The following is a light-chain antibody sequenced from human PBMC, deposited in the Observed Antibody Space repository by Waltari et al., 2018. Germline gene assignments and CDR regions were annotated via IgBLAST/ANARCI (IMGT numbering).Light chain of an antibody. CDR2: GAS. CDR3: QQYGSSPQA. Sequence: EIVLTQSPGTLSLSPGETAALSCRASQSVSSNFLAWYQQKPGQAPRLLVFGASNRATGIPARFSGSGSETDFTLTVSRLEPEDFAVYYCQQYGSSPQAFGQGTKVEI. J-gene: IGKJ1*01. CDR1: QSVSSNF. V-gene: IGKV3-20*01.